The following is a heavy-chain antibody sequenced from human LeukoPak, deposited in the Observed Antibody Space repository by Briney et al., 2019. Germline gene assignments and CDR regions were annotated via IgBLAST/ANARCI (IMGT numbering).Heavy chain of an antibody. J-gene: IGHJ6*02. D-gene: IGHD3-10*01. Sequence: PGGCLRLSCAASGFTFSSYAMHWVRQAPGKGLEWVAVISYDGSNKYYADSVKGRFTISRDNSKNTLYLQMNSLRAEDTAVYYCARERTEFGYYYYYGMDVWGQGTTVTVSS. CDR3: ARERTEFGYYYYYGMDV. CDR1: GFTFSSYA. CDR2: ISYDGSNK. V-gene: IGHV3-30-3*01.